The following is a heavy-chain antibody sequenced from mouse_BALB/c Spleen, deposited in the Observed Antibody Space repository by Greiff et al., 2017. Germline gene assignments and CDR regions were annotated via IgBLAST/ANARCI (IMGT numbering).Heavy chain of an antibody. CDR1: GYTFTSYA. CDR3: ARPLMTTGTRAMDY. CDR2: INPYNDGT. D-gene: IGHD1-2*01. J-gene: IGHJ4*01. V-gene: IGHV1-14*01. Sequence: VQLQQSGPELVKPGASVQMSCKASGYTFTSYAMHWVKQKPGQGLAWIGYINPYNDGTKYNEKFKGKATLTSDKSSSTAYMELSSLTSEDSAVYYGARPLMTTGTRAMDYWGQGTSVTVSA.